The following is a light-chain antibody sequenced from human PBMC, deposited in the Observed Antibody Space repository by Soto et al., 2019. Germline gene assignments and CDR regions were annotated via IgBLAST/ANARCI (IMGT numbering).Light chain of an antibody. V-gene: IGLV2-14*01. CDR2: DVS. Sequence: QSVLTQPASVSGSPGQSITISCTGTSSDVGGYNYVSWYQQHPGKAPKLMIYDVSNRPSGVSNRFSGSKSGNTASLTISGLQAEDEADYYCSSYTSSSTPLSFGTGTKVTVL. CDR1: SSDVGGYNY. CDR3: SSYTSSSTPLS. J-gene: IGLJ1*01.